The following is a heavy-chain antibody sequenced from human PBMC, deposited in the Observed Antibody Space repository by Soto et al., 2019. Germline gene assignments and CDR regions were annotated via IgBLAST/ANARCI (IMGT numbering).Heavy chain of an antibody. J-gene: IGHJ4*02. V-gene: IGHV3-15*07. D-gene: IGHD5-18*01. Sequence: GGSLRLSWAASGFTFSNAWMNWVRQAPGKGLEWVGRIKSKTDGGTTDYAAPVKGRFTISRDDSKNTMYLQMNSLKTEDTAVYYCTTGGIQLWTTRPFDYWGQGTLVTVSS. CDR1: GFTFSNAW. CDR3: TTGGIQLWTTRPFDY. CDR2: IKSKTDGGTT.